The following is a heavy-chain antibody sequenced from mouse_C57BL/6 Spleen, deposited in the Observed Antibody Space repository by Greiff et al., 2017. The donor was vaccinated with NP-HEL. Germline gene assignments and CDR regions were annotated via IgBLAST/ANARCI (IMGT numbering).Heavy chain of an antibody. V-gene: IGHV7-3*01. CDR3: ARYYYGSSYDYWYFDV. CDR2: IRNKANGYTT. D-gene: IGHD1-1*01. Sequence: VQLKESGGGLVQPGGSLSLSCAASGFTFTDYYMSWVRQPPGKALEWLGFIRNKANGYTTEYSASVKGRFTISRDNSQSILYLQMNALRAEDSATYYCARYYYGSSYDYWYFDVWGTGTTVTVSS. CDR1: GFTFTDYY. J-gene: IGHJ1*03.